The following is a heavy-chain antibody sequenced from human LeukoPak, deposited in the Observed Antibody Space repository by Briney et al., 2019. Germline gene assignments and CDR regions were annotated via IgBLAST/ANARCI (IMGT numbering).Heavy chain of an antibody. CDR2: IKQDGSEK. Sequence: GGSLRLSCAASGFIFSSYWMSWVRQAPGKGLEWVTNIKQDGSEKYYVDSVKGRFTISRDNAKNSLYLQMNSLRAEDTAVYYCAEGIWYLDYWGQGTLVTVSS. CDR3: AEGIWYLDY. V-gene: IGHV3-7*01. J-gene: IGHJ4*02. CDR1: GFIFSSYW. D-gene: IGHD2/OR15-2a*01.